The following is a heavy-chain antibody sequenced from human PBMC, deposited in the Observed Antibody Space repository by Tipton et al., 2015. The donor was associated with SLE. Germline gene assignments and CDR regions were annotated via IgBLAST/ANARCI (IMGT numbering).Heavy chain of an antibody. CDR2: VFPGGST. V-gene: IGHV4-59*01. J-gene: IGHJ3*02. CDR3: AREYGSLEWLPDGFDI. D-gene: IGHD3-3*01. Sequence: TLSLTCTVSGGSISNNYWGWIRQPPGKGLEWIGYVFPGGSTDYNPSLESRVTMSVDTSKNQFSLRLSSVTAADTAVYYCAREYGSLEWLPDGFDIWGQGTMVTVSS. CDR1: GGSISNNY.